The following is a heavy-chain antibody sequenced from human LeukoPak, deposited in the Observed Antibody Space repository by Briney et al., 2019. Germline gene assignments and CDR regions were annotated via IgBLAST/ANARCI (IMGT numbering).Heavy chain of an antibody. D-gene: IGHD3-9*01. CDR1: GFTFSSYS. CDR3: ARDSNFGILTGPYYFDY. J-gene: IGHJ4*02. Sequence: GGSLRLSCAASGFTFSSYSMNWVRQAPGKGLEWVSFINSRSTIIYYADSVKGRSTISRDNAKNSLYLQMNSLRAEDTAVYYCARDSNFGILTGPYYFDYWGQGTLVTVSS. CDR2: INSRSTII. V-gene: IGHV3-21*05.